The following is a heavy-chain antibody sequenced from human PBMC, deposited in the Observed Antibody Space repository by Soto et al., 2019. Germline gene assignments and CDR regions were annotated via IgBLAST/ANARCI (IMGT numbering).Heavy chain of an antibody. V-gene: IGHV3-30*18. CDR3: AKDLLPNTVTTCGS. CDR2: ISSDGNNK. Sequence: QVQLVESGEGAVQPGRSLRLCCAASGFTFDSHGMHWVRQAPGKGLEWVAVISSDGNNKYYADSVKGRFTISRDNFNNILYLQMSSLRAEDTVVYYCAKDLLPNTVTTCGSWGQGTLVTVSS. J-gene: IGHJ5*02. CDR1: GFTFDSHG. D-gene: IGHD4-17*01.